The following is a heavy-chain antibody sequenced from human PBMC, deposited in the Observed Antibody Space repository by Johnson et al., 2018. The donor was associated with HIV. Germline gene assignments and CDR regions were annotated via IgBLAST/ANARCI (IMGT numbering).Heavy chain of an antibody. CDR3: AKFGCSGGSCYSVMADAYDI. V-gene: IGHV3-66*01. CDR1: GFTFSDYY. D-gene: IGHD2-15*01. Sequence: VQLVESGGGLVKPGGSLRLSCAASGFTFSDYYMSWIRQAPGKGLEWVSVIYSGGSTYYADSVKGRFTISRDNSKNQLYLQMGSLRAEDTAVYYCAKFGCSGGSCYSVMADAYDIWGQGTMVTVSS. CDR2: IYSGGST. J-gene: IGHJ3*02.